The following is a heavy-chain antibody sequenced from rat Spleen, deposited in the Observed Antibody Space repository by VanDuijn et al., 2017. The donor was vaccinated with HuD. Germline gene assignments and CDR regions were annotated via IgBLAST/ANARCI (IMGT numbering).Heavy chain of an antibody. CDR2: ISTGGGNT. V-gene: IGHV5-25*01. CDR3: ARQRAAISPDYFDY. Sequence: EVQLVESGGGLVQPGRSLKLSCEASGFTFSNYDMAWVRQAPTKGLEWIASISTGGGNTYYRDSVKGRFTISRDNAKSTLYLQMDSLRSEDTATYHCARQRAAISPDYFDYWGQGVMVTVSS. D-gene: IGHD1-2*01. J-gene: IGHJ2*01. CDR1: GFTFSNYD.